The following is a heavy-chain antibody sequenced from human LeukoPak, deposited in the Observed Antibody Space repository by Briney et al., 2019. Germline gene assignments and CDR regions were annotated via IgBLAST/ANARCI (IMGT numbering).Heavy chain of an antibody. CDR2: ISGSGATT. D-gene: IGHD2-15*01. V-gene: IGHV3-23*01. Sequence: PGGSPRLSCAASGFTFSTYVMTWVRQAPGKGLDWVSSISGSGATTCYADSVKGRFTISRDNSKNTLYLQMNSLRVEDTAVYYCAKTVPPRGYCSGGSCYLWDDWGQGTLVTV. J-gene: IGHJ4*02. CDR1: GFTFSTYV. CDR3: AKTVPPRGYCSGGSCYLWDD.